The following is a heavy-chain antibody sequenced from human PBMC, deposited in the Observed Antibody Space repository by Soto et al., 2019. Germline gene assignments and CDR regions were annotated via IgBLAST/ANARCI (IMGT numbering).Heavy chain of an antibody. D-gene: IGHD1-1*01. CDR2: IYRTGST. V-gene: IGHV4-4*02. J-gene: IGHJ4*02. CDR3: ASLDPGPSVDY. Sequence: QVQLQESGPGLVKPSGTLSLTCAVSGGSFTSNNWWTWVRQPPGQGLEWIGEIYRTGSTNYNPSLKSRVTISLDKSENQFSLKVTSLTAADTAVYYCASLDPGPSVDYWGQGTLVTVSS. CDR1: GGSFTSNNW.